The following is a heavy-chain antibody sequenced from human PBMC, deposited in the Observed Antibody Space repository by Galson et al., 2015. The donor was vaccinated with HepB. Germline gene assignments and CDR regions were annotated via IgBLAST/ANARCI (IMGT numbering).Heavy chain of an antibody. J-gene: IGHJ4*02. CDR3: ARGLGYCSGGSCYSGDY. Sequence: SAKVSCKASGYTFTGYYMHWVRQAPGQGLEWMGRINPNSGGTNYAQKFQGRVTMTRDTSISTAYMELSRLRSDDTAVYYCARGLGYCSGGSCYSGDYWGQGTLVTVSS. V-gene: IGHV1-2*06. CDR1: GYTFTGYY. D-gene: IGHD2-15*01. CDR2: INPNSGGT.